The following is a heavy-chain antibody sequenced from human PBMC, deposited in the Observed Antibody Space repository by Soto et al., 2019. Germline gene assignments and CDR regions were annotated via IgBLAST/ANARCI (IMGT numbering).Heavy chain of an antibody. CDR1: GFTFDDYA. D-gene: IGHD6-6*01. Sequence: GGSLRLSCAASGFTFDDYAMHWVRQAPGKGLEWVSGISWNSCSIGYADSVKGRFTISRDNAKNSLYLQMNSLRAEDTALYYCAKGKYSSSGLFDYWGQGTLVTVSS. J-gene: IGHJ4*02. CDR2: ISWNSCSI. CDR3: AKGKYSSSGLFDY. V-gene: IGHV3-9*01.